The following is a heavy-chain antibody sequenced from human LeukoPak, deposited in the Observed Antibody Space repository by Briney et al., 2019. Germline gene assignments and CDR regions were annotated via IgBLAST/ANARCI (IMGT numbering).Heavy chain of an antibody. Sequence: SETLSLTCTVSGGSISGYYWSWIRQPPGKGLEWIGYIYFTGSTRYNPSLESRVTISVDTSKNQFSLKLSSVTAADTAVYYCARGINWSRHFDYWGQGTLVAVSS. D-gene: IGHD1-1*01. CDR1: GGSISGYY. CDR2: IYFTGST. J-gene: IGHJ4*02. CDR3: ARGINWSRHFDY. V-gene: IGHV4-59*08.